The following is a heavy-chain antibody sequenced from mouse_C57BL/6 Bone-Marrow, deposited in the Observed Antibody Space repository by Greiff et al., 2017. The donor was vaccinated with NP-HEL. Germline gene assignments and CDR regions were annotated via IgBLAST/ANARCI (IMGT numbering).Heavy chain of an antibody. Sequence: ESGPGLVKPSQSLSLTCSVTGYSITSGYYWNWIRQFPGNKLEWMGYISYDGSNNYNPSLKNRISITRDTSKNQFFLKLNSVTTEDTATYYCARYDRFRYYCEYWGQGTTLTVPS. CDR1: GYSITSGYY. D-gene: IGHD2-14*01. CDR2: ISYDGSN. CDR3: ARYDRFRYYCEY. J-gene: IGHJ2*01. V-gene: IGHV3-6*01.